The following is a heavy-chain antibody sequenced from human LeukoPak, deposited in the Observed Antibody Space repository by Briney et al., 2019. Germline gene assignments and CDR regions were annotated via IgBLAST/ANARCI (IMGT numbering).Heavy chain of an antibody. CDR1: GGSISSGGYS. J-gene: IGHJ4*02. D-gene: IGHD3-10*01. CDR2: TYHSGST. CDR3: ARGSTMVRGVIDY. Sequence: SQTLSLTCAVSGGSISSGGYSWSWIRQPPGKGLEWIGYTYHSGSTYYNPPLKSRVTISVDRSKNQFSLKLSSVTAADTAVYYCARGSTMVRGVIDYWGQGTLVTVSS. V-gene: IGHV4-30-2*01.